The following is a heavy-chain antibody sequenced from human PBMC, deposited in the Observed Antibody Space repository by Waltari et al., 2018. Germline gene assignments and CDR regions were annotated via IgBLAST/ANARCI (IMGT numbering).Heavy chain of an antibody. J-gene: IGHJ3*01. Sequence: QSQLVQSGAKVRMPGASVKISCKSSRYTLPAFTVHWIRPAPGQSREWMGWINVGQRDTNYSEKLQGRVTIARDTTDTSASTVYMELRSLTSDDTAIYYCARGNRLSGSDYFEVWGQGTLLTVSS. CDR1: RYTLPAFT. CDR3: ARGNRLSGSDYFEV. V-gene: IGHV1-3*01. CDR2: INVGQRDT. D-gene: IGHD5-12*01.